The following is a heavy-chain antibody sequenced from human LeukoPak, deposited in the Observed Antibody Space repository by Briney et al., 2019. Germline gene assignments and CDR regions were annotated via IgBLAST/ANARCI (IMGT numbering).Heavy chain of an antibody. CDR1: GFIFSSYG. D-gene: IGHD5-24*01. Sequence: PGGTLSLSCAASGFIFSSYGMHWVRQAPGKGLKWVAVICYDGSKKYYADSVKGRFTISRDNSKNTLYLQMNSLGVEDTAVYYCARDVREARDGFLDWGQGTLVTVSS. J-gene: IGHJ4*02. CDR2: ICYDGSKK. CDR3: ARDVREARDGFLD. V-gene: IGHV3-33*01.